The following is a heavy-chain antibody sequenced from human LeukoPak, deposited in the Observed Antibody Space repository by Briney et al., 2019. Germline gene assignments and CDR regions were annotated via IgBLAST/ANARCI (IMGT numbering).Heavy chain of an antibody. CDR1: GYTFTSFD. D-gene: IGHD2/OR15-2a*01. Sequence: GASVRVSCRASGYTFTSFDINWVRQAPGQGLEWMGWMNPNSGNTGYAQKFQGRVTMTTNTSISTTYMELSNLRSEDTAVYYCAREISRLFDSWGQGTLVPVSS. CDR2: MNPNSGNT. V-gene: IGHV1-8*01. CDR3: AREISRLFDS. J-gene: IGHJ4*02.